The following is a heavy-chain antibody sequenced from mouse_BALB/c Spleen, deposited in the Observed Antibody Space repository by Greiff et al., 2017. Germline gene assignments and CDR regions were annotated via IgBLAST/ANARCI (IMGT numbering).Heavy chain of an antibody. CDR3: ARQETASGLPPNFDV. J-gene: IGHJ1*01. D-gene: IGHD6-1*02. V-gene: IGHV5-6*01. CDR2: ISSGGSYT. CDR1: GFTFSSYG. Sequence: EVKLMESGGDLVKPGGSLKLSCAASGFTFSSYGMSWVRQTPDKRLEWVATISSGGSYTYYPDSVKGRFTISRDNAKNTLYLQMSSLKSEDTAMYYCARQETASGLPPNFDVWGAGTTVTVAS.